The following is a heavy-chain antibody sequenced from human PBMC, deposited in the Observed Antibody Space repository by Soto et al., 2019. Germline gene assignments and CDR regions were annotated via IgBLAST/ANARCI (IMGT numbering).Heavy chain of an antibody. CDR3: ASGYAVAGPISWYFDL. CDR2: IGTAGDT. D-gene: IGHD6-19*01. J-gene: IGHJ2*01. Sequence: EVQLVESGGGLVQPGGSLRLSCAASGFTFSSYDMHWVRQATGKGLEWVSAIGTAGDTYYPGSVKGRFAISRENAKNSLHLQMNSLRAGDTAVYYCASGYAVAGPISWYFDLWGRGTLVTVSS. CDR1: GFTFSSYD. V-gene: IGHV3-13*01.